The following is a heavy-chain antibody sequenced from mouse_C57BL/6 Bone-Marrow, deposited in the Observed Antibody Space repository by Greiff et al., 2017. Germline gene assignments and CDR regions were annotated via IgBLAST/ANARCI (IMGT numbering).Heavy chain of an antibody. D-gene: IGHD2-5*01. CDR2: IDPEDGDT. V-gene: IGHV14-2*01. J-gene: IGHJ1*03. Sequence: VQLQQSGAELVKPGASVKLSCTASGFNIKDYYMNWVKQRTEQGLEWIGRIDPEDGDTKYTPKFKGKATITADTSSNTAYLQLSSLTSEDTAVYYCASDSNYWYFDVWGTGTTVTVSS. CDR3: ASDSNYWYFDV. CDR1: GFNIKDYY.